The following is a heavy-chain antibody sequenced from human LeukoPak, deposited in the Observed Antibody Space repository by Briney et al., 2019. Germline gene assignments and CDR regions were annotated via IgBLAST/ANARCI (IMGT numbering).Heavy chain of an antibody. CDR3: ARGQDSLDY. D-gene: IGHD3/OR15-3a*01. V-gene: IGHV4-34*01. J-gene: IGHJ4*02. Sequence: SETLSLTCAVYGGSFSSYYWSWIRQPPGKGLEWIGEINHSGSTNYNPSLKSRVTISVDTSKNQFSLKLSSVTAADTAVYYCARGQDSLDYWGQGTLVTVSS. CDR1: GGSFSSYY. CDR2: INHSGST.